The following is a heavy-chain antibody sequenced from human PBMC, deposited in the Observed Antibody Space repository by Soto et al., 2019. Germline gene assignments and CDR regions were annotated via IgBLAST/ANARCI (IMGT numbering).Heavy chain of an antibody. Sequence: GGSLRLSCAASGFTLSNYWMTWVWQAPGKGLEWVANINKDGSQKNYVDSVKGRFTIARDNGQNSLSLQINSLRVEDTAVYYCVRELGLAYWGQGALVTVSS. CDR3: VRELGLAY. D-gene: IGHD7-27*01. CDR2: INKDGSQK. J-gene: IGHJ4*02. CDR1: GFTLSNYW. V-gene: IGHV3-7*03.